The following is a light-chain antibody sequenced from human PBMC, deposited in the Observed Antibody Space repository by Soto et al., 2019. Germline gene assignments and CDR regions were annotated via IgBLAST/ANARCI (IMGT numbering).Light chain of an antibody. CDR1: QSVSTNY. CDR3: QQYGSSPPT. CDR2: GAS. Sequence: EIVLTQSPGTLSLSPGERATLSCRASQSVSTNYLAWYQRKPGQAPRLLIYGASSKATDIPNRLSGSGSGTDFTLTITRLKAEDIAVYYCQQYGSSPPTYGQGTKVQIK. V-gene: IGKV3-20*01. J-gene: IGKJ1*01.